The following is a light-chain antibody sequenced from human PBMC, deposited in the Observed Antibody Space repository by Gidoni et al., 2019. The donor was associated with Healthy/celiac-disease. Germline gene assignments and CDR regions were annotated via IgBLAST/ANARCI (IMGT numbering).Light chain of an antibody. J-gene: IGKJ1*01. CDR1: QSVSSN. V-gene: IGKV3-15*01. CDR3: QQYNNWAPST. Sequence: EIVMTQSPATLPVSPGERATLSCRASQSVSSNLAWYQQKPGQAPRLLIYGASTRATGIPARFSGSGSGTEFTLTISSLQSEDFAVYYCQQYNNWAPSTFGQGTKVEIK. CDR2: GAS.